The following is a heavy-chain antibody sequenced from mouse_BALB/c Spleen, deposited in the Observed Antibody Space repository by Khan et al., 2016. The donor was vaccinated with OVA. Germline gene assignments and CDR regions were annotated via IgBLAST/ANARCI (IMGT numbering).Heavy chain of an antibody. Sequence: VQLQQSGPELVKPGTSVKISCKASGYTFTDFIIDWVKQSLGESLEWIGDIYPNNGDIMYNQKFKGKATLTVAKSSSTAYMWLRNLTSEDTAVDNCARHGYGRFAYWGQGTLVTVSA. CDR2: IYPNNGDI. CDR3: ARHGYGRFAY. CDR1: GYTFTDFI. D-gene: IGHD2-2*01. V-gene: IGHV1-18*01. J-gene: IGHJ3*01.